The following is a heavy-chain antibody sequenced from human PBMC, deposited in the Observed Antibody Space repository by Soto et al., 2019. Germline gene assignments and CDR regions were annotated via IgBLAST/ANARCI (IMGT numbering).Heavy chain of an antibody. Sequence: EVQLLDSGGGLVQPGGSLRLSCAASGFTFSNYAMSWVRQAPGKGLEWVSSISGSGSTTYYTDSVKARFTISRDNSKSTLSLQMDSLRAEDTAIYYCAKTAAPRGAYYFDYWGQGTLLTVSS. D-gene: IGHD2-2*01. J-gene: IGHJ4*02. CDR3: AKTAAPRGAYYFDY. CDR2: ISGSGSTT. V-gene: IGHV3-23*01. CDR1: GFTFSNYA.